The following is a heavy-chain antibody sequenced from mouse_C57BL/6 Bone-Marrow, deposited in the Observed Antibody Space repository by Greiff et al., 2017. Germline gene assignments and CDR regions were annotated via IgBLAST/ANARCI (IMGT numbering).Heavy chain of an antibody. V-gene: IGHV2-9*01. J-gene: IGHJ1*03. CDR3: AKHSIYDGYSWYFDV. CDR2: IWGGGST. CDR1: GFSLTSYG. D-gene: IGHD2-3*01. Sequence: VKLMESGPGLVAPSQSLSITCTVSGFSLTSYGVDWVRQPPGKGLEWLGVIWGGGSTNYNSALMSRLSISKDNSKSQVFLKMNSLQTDDTAMYXCAKHSIYDGYSWYFDVWGTGTTVTVSS.